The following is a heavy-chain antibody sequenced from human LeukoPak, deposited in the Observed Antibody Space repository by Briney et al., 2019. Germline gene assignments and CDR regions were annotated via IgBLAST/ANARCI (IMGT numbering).Heavy chain of an antibody. CDR2: ISGSSSGI. J-gene: IGHJ4*02. Sequence: GVSLRLSCAASGFTFSSYTMNWVRQAPGKGLEWVSSISGSSSGIYYADSVRGRFTISRDNAKNSLYLQMNSLRAEDTAVYYCARDRGEGYCDSTSCYFSFDYWGQGTLVTASS. CDR3: ARDRGEGYCDSTSCYFSFDY. V-gene: IGHV3-21*01. CDR1: GFTFSSYT. D-gene: IGHD2-2*01.